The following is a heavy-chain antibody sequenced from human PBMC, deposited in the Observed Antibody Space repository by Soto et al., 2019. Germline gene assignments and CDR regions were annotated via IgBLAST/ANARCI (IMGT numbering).Heavy chain of an antibody. J-gene: IGHJ5*02. D-gene: IGHD5-18*01. CDR3: ARARPDTAMVRRGYWFDP. CDR2: IYYSGST. CDR1: GGSISSGGYY. V-gene: IGHV4-31*03. Sequence: SETLSLTCTVSGGSISSGGYYWSWIRQHPGKGLEWIGYIYYSGSTYYNPSLKSRVTISVDTSKNQFSLKLSSVTAADTAAYYCARARPDTAMVRRGYWFDPWGQGILVTVSS.